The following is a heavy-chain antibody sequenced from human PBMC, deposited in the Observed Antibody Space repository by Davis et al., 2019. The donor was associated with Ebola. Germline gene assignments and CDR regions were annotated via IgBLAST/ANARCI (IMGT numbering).Heavy chain of an antibody. D-gene: IGHD2-2*01. CDR1: GFTFSSYG. V-gene: IGHV3-30*03. J-gene: IGHJ6*02. CDR2: ISYDGSNK. Sequence: PGGSLRLSCAASGFTFSSYGMHWVRQAPGKGLEWVAVISYDGSNKYYADSVKGRFTISRDNSKNTLYLQMNSLRAEDTAVYYCARRLVVPAAMRYYYYYGMDVWGQGTTVTVSS. CDR3: ARRLVVPAAMRYYYYYGMDV.